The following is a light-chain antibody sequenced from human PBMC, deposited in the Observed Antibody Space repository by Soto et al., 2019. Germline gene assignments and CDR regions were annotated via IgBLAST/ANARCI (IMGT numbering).Light chain of an antibody. CDR2: DAS. CDR1: QDISNY. Sequence: DIQITQSPSSLYASVGDRVTITCQASQDISNYLNWYQQKPGKAPKLLIYDASNLEKGVPSRFSGSGSGTDFTFTISSLQPEDIATYDCQQYDNLPPLTFGGGTKVDIK. J-gene: IGKJ4*01. V-gene: IGKV1-33*01. CDR3: QQYDNLPPLT.